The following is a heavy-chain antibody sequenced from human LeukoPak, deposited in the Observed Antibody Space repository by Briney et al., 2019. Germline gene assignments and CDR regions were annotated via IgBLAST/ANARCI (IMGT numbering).Heavy chain of an antibody. V-gene: IGHV3-74*01. D-gene: IGHD1-26*01. CDR2: IKSDGSIT. CDR3: ARPRGSYYRDAFDI. Sequence: PGGSLRLSCATSGFTFSSYWMHWVRQAPGKGLVWVSRIKSDGSITNYADSVKGRFTISRDNAKNTPYLEMNSLRAEDTAVYYCARPRGSYYRDAFDIWGQGTVVTVSS. J-gene: IGHJ3*02. CDR1: GFTFSSYW.